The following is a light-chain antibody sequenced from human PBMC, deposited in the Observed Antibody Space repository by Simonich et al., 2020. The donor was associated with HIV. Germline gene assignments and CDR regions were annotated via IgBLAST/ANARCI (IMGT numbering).Light chain of an antibody. Sequence: QSALTQPASVSGSPGQSITISCTGTSSVVASYNLVSWYQQHPGKAPKLMVYEGSQRPSGVSNRFSGSKSGNTASLTISGLQAEDEADYYCCSYAGSSTWIFGGGTKLTVL. V-gene: IGLV2-23*01. CDR3: CSYAGSSTWI. CDR2: EGS. CDR1: SSVVASYNL. J-gene: IGLJ2*01.